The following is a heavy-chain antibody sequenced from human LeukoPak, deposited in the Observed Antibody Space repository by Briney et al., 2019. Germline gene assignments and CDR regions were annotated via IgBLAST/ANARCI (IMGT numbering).Heavy chain of an antibody. CDR2: IIPIFGTA. D-gene: IGHD3-10*01. CDR3: ANHRIKTYYYGSGSYYPFDY. V-gene: IGHV1-69*13. J-gene: IGHJ4*02. Sequence: ASVKVSCKASGGTFSSYAISWVRQAPGQGLEWMGGIIPIFGTANYAQKFQGRVTITADESTSTAYMELSSLRSEDTAVYYCANHRIKTYYYGSGSYYPFDYWGQGILVTVSS. CDR1: GGTFSSYA.